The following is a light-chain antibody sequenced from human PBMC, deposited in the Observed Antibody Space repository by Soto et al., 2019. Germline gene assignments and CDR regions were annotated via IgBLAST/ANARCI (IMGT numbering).Light chain of an antibody. CDR2: DAS. V-gene: IGKV1-5*01. J-gene: IGKJ2*01. CDR3: HQYKSYTPYT. Sequence: DIQMTQSPSALSASLGDRVTITCRASHSIDTWLAWYQQRPGKAPNLLIYDASSLASGVPSRFSGGGSWTEFTLTISNRQLDDFGTYSCHQYKSYTPYTIGQGTKVEIK. CDR1: HSIDTW.